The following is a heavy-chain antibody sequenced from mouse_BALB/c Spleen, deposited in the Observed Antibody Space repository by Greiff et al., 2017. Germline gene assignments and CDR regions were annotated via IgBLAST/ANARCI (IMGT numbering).Heavy chain of an antibody. CDR3: ARYYGSSYYAMDY. V-gene: IGHV5-17*02. CDR2: ISSGSSTI. CDR1: GFTFSSYA. D-gene: IGHD1-1*01. Sequence: EVHLVESGGGLVKPGGSLKLSCAASGFTFSSYAMSWVRQTPEKGLEWVAYISSGSSTIYYADTVKGRFTISRDNPKNTLFLQMTSLRSEDTAMYYCARYYGSSYYAMDYWGQGTSVTVSS. J-gene: IGHJ4*01.